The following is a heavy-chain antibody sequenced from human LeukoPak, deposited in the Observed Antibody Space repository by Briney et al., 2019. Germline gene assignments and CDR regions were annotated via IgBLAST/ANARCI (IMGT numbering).Heavy chain of an antibody. CDR3: ARSTLTTRRNYYYSYGMDV. Sequence: PSETLSLTCTVSGGSVTSSSYYWSWIRQPPAKGLGWIGYIFYSGTTNYNPSLKSRVTISVDTSKNRFSLKLASVTAADTAVYYCARSTLTTRRNYYYSYGMDVWGQGTTVTVSS. CDR2: IFYSGTT. V-gene: IGHV4-61*01. J-gene: IGHJ6*02. CDR1: GGSVTSSSYY. D-gene: IGHD4-17*01.